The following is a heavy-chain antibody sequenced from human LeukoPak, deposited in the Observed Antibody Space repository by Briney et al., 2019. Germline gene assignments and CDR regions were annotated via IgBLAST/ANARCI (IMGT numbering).Heavy chain of an antibody. D-gene: IGHD3-10*01. CDR1: GGSIDNYY. Sequence: SETLSLTCTVSGGSIDNYYWSWIRQPPGKGLEWIGYIYYSGSTNYNPSLKSRVTISVDTSKNQFSLKLSSVTAADTAVYYCAREVFHPLYGSGSYVDYWGQGTLVTVSS. J-gene: IGHJ4*02. CDR3: AREVFHPLYGSGSYVDY. CDR2: IYYSGST. V-gene: IGHV4-59*01.